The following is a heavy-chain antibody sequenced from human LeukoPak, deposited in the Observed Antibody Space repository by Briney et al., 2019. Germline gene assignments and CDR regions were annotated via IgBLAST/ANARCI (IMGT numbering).Heavy chain of an antibody. Sequence: SETLSLTCTVSGGSISSGGYCWSWIRQHPGKGLEWIGYIYYSGSTYYNPSLKSRVTISVDTSKNQFSLKLSSVTAADTAVYYCAGLIYTRRVLDYWGQGTLVTVSS. CDR1: GGSISSGGYC. J-gene: IGHJ4*02. CDR3: AGLIYTRRVLDY. CDR2: IYYSGST. V-gene: IGHV4-31*03. D-gene: IGHD2-2*02.